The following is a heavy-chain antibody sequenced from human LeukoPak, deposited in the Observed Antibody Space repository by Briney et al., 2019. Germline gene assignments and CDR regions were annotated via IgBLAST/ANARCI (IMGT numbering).Heavy chain of an antibody. CDR3: ARGSSLLWFGEFKLRGYYYYYYMDV. Sequence: ESSETLSLTCAVYGGSFSGYYWSWIRQPPGKGLEWIGEINHSGSTNYNPSLKSRVTISVDTSKNQFSLKLSSVTAADTAVYYCARGSSLLWFGEFKLRGYYYYYYMDVWGKGTTVTVSS. J-gene: IGHJ6*03. CDR1: GGSFSGYY. CDR2: INHSGST. D-gene: IGHD3-10*01. V-gene: IGHV4-34*01.